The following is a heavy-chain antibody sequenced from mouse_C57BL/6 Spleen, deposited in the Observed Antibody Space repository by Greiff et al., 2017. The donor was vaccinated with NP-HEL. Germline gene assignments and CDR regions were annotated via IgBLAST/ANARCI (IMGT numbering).Heavy chain of an antibody. Sequence: VQLQQSGPELVKPGASVKLSCKASGYAFSSSWMNWVKQRPGKGLEWIGRIYPGAGDTNYNGKFKGKATLTADKSSSTAYMQLSSLTSEDSAVYFCARGSSVLEGYFDVWGTGTTVTVSS. CDR3: ARGSSVLEGYFDV. J-gene: IGHJ1*03. V-gene: IGHV1-82*01. CDR1: GYAFSSSW. CDR2: IYPGAGDT. D-gene: IGHD1-1*01.